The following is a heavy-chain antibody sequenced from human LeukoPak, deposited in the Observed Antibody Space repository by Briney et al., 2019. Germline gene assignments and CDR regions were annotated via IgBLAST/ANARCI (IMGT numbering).Heavy chain of an antibody. CDR1: GGSFSGYY. CDR3: ARDSYDSSGYSAEYFQH. Sequence: PSETLSLTCAVYGGSFSGYYWSWIRQPPGKGLEWIGETNHSGSTNYNPSLKSRVTISVDTSKNQFSLKLSSVTAADTAVYYCARDSYDSSGYSAEYFQHWGQGTLVTVSS. V-gene: IGHV4-34*01. CDR2: TNHSGST. J-gene: IGHJ1*01. D-gene: IGHD3-22*01.